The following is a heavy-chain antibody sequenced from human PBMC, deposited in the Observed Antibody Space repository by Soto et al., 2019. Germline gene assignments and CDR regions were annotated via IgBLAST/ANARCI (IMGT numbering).Heavy chain of an antibody. V-gene: IGHV3-23*01. D-gene: IGHD2-15*01. CDR1: GFTFSSYA. Sequence: EVQLLESGGGLVQPGGSLRLSCAASGFTFSSYAMSWVRQAPGKGLEWVSGISSNGGSTYYADSVKGRFTISRDNSRKTLFLQMNSMRAEGTAVYYCAKKYCSGGRCYGVDYWGQGTLVTVSS. CDR3: AKKYCSGGRCYGVDY. J-gene: IGHJ4*02. CDR2: ISSNGGST.